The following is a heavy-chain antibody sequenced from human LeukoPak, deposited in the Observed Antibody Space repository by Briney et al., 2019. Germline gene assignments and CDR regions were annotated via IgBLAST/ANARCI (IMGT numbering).Heavy chain of an antibody. CDR2: IYPGDSDT. CDR1: GYSFTSYW. V-gene: IGHV5-51*01. J-gene: IGHJ4*02. CDR3: ARAREYYYDSSGYYYLDY. Sequence: GESLKISCKGSGYSFTSYWIAWVRQMPGKGLEWMGIIYPGDSDTRYSPSFQGQVTISADKSISTAYLQWSSLKASDTAMYYCARAREYYYDSSGYYYLDYWGQGTLVTVSS. D-gene: IGHD3-22*01.